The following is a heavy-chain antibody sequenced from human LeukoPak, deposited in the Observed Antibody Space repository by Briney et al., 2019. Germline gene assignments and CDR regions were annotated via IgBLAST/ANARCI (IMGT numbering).Heavy chain of an antibody. CDR2: INPNSGGT. J-gene: IGHJ6*03. V-gene: IGHV1-2*02. CDR1: EYTFTDYY. Sequence: GASVKVSCKASEYTFTDYYIHWVRQAPGQGLEWMGWINPNSGGTNYAQKFQGRVTMTRDTSISTAYMELSSLRSEDTAVYYCARGYYYGSGSLTDYYYYMDVWGKGTTVTISS. CDR3: ARGYYYGSGSLTDYYYYMDV. D-gene: IGHD3-10*01.